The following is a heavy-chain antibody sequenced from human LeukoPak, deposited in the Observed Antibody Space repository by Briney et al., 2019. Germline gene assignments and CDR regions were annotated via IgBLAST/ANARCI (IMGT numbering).Heavy chain of an antibody. CDR1: GGSLSGYY. CDR3: ARGGNIVVVVVRRGFDY. D-gene: IGHD2-15*01. V-gene: IGHV4-34*01. CDR2: INHSGST. Sequence: SETLSLTCTVSGGSLSGYYWSWIRQPPGKGLEWIGEINHSGSTNYNPSLKSRGTISVDTSNNQFSLKRSSWARSDTDVYYCARGGNIVVVVVRRGFDYWGQGTLVTVSS. J-gene: IGHJ4*02.